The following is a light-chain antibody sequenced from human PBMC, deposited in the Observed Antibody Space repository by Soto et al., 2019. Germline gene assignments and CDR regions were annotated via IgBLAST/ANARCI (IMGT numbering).Light chain of an antibody. CDR3: QQDGCSPRT. V-gene: IGKV3-20*01. J-gene: IGKJ1*01. CDR2: GAS. Sequence: EIVLTQSPGTLSLSPGERATLSCRASQSVSSSYLAWYQQKPGQAPRLLIYGASSRATGIPDRFSGSGSGTDFPLTISRLEAEDFGVYYWQQDGCSPRTFGQGTKVEIK. CDR1: QSVSSSY.